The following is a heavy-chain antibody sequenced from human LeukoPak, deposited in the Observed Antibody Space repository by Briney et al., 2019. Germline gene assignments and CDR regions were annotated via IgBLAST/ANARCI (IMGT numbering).Heavy chain of an antibody. D-gene: IGHD1-14*01. CDR2: IIPIFGTA. J-gene: IGHJ4*02. Sequence: ASVKVSCKASGGTFSSYAISWVRQAPGQGLEWMGGIIPIFGTANYAQKFQGRVTITADESTSTAYMELSSLRSEDTAVYYCATTRTGWTDYWGQGTLVTVSS. CDR3: ATTRTGWTDY. CDR1: GGTFSSYA. V-gene: IGHV1-69*13.